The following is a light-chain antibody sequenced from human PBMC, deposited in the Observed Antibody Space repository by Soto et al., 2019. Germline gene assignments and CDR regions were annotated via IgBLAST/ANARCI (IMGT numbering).Light chain of an antibody. Sequence: DIQMTQSPSSLSASVGDRVTITCRASQGISNYLAWYQQKPGKVPTLLLYAASTLQSGVPSRFSGSGSGTDFTLTISSLQPEDVATYYCQKYNSAPLFGGGTKVEIK. J-gene: IGKJ4*01. V-gene: IGKV1-27*01. CDR1: QGISNY. CDR2: AAS. CDR3: QKYNSAPL.